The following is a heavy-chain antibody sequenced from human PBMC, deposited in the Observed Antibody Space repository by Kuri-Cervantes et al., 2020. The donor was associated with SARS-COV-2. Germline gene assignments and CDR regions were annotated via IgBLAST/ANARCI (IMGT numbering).Heavy chain of an antibody. CDR1: GGSISSYY. CDR2: IYYSGST. CDR3: ARLLVWGSYYFDY. J-gene: IGHJ4*02. V-gene: IGHV4-59*08. Sequence: GSLRLSCTVSGGSISSYYWSWIRQPPGKGLEWIGYIYYSGSTNYNPSLKSRVTISVDTSKNQFSLKLSSVTAADTAVYYCARLLVWGSYYFDYWGQGTLVTVSS. D-gene: IGHD3-16*01.